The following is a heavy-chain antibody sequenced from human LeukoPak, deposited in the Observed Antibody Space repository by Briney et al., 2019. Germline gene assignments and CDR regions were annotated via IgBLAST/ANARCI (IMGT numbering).Heavy chain of an antibody. J-gene: IGHJ5*02. D-gene: IGHD3-22*01. Sequence: ASVKVSCKASGYTFTNYGITWVRQAPGQGLEWMGWISAYNGHTRYAQRFQGRVTMATDTSTSTVYMELRSLRSDDTAVYYCARDNYSDSMSYYPPFDWFDPWGQGTLVTVSS. CDR2: ISAYNGHT. CDR3: ARDNYSDSMSYYPPFDWFDP. CDR1: GYTFTNYG. V-gene: IGHV1-18*01.